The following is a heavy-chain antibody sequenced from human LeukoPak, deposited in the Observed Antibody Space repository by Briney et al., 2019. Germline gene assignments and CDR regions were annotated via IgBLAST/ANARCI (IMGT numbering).Heavy chain of an antibody. J-gene: IGHJ5*02. D-gene: IGHD3-3*01. CDR3: ARDLLRFLEWFGWFDP. CDR2: INPNSGGT. Sequence: GASVKVSCKASGYTFTGHYMHWVRQAPGQGLEWMGWINPNSGGTNYAQKFQGRVTMTRDTSISTAYMELSRLRSDDTAVYYCARDLLRFLEWFGWFDPWGQGTLVTVSS. V-gene: IGHV1-2*02. CDR1: GYTFTGHY.